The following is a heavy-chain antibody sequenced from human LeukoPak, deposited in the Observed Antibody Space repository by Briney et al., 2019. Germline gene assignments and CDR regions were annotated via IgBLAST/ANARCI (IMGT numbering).Heavy chain of an antibody. D-gene: IGHD3-22*01. J-gene: IGHJ4*02. Sequence: PSGTLSLTCTVSGGSISSSSYYWGWIRQPPGKGLEWIGSIYYSGSTYYNPSLKSRVTISVDTSKNQFSLKLSSVTAADTAVYYCARVTYYYDSSGYLRPYLFDYWGQGTLVTVSS. V-gene: IGHV4-39*07. CDR2: IYYSGST. CDR3: ARVTYYYDSSGYLRPYLFDY. CDR1: GGSISSSSYY.